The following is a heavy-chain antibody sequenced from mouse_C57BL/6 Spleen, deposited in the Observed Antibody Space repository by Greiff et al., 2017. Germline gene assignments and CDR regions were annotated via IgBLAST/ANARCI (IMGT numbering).Heavy chain of an antibody. CDR2: INPSNGGN. CDR1: GYTFTSYR. Sequence: QVQLQQSGTELVKLGASVKLSCKASGYTFTSYRMHWVKQRPGQGLEWIGNINPSNGGNNYNEKFKSKATLTVDKSSSTAYMQLSSLTSEDSAVYYCARRSNWDDWYFDVWGTGTMVTVS. V-gene: IGHV1-53*01. CDR3: ARRSNWDDWYFDV. J-gene: IGHJ1*03. D-gene: IGHD4-1*01.